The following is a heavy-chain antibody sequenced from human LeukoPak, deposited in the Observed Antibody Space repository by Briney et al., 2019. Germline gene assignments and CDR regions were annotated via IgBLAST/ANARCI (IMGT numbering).Heavy chain of an antibody. V-gene: IGHV5-10-1*01. D-gene: IGHD4-17*01. CDR2: IDPSDSYT. Sequence: GASLNISFKGSGYRFTSYWISWVRPMPRKGREWMGRIDPSDSYTNYSPSFQGHVTISADKSISTAHLQWSSLKASDPAMNYCARHKPYGDHTNDYWGQGTLVTVSS. J-gene: IGHJ4*02. CDR1: GYRFTSYW. CDR3: ARHKPYGDHTNDY.